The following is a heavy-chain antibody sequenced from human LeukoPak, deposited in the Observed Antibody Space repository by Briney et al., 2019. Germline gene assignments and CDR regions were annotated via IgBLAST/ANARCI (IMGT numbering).Heavy chain of an antibody. V-gene: IGHV3-23*01. D-gene: IGHD1-26*01. CDR2: IDYSGGST. J-gene: IGHJ4*02. CDR3: ARDREVGATGYYFDY. CDR1: GFTLSSYE. Sequence: GGSLRLSCTASGFTLSSYEMSWIRQAPGKGLEWVSSIDYSGGSTHYADSVMGRFTISRDNSKNTLYLQLNSLSADDTAVYYCARDREVGATGYYFDYWGQGTLVTVSS.